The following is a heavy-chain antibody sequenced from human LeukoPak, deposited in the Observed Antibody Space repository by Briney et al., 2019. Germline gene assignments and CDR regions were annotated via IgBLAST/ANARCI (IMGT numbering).Heavy chain of an antibody. CDR2: IYYSGST. CDR3: ARDYTIYGMDV. D-gene: IGHD2-2*02. CDR1: GGSISSSSYY. J-gene: IGHJ6*02. Sequence: PSETLSLTCTVSGGSISSSSYYWGWIRQPPGKGLEWIGYIYYSGSTNYNPSLKSRVTISVDTSKNQFSLKLSSVTAADTAVYYCARDYTIYGMDVGGQGTTVTGSS. V-gene: IGHV4-61*01.